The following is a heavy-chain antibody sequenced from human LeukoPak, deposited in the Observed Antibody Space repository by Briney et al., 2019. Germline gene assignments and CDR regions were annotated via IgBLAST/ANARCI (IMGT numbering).Heavy chain of an antibody. Sequence: GGSLRLSCAASGFTFSSYWMSWVRQAPGKGLEWVANIKQDGSEKYYVDSVKGRFTIYRDNAKNSLYLQMNSLRAEDTAVYYCARDKIVPHFDYWGQGTLVTVSS. V-gene: IGHV3-7*03. CDR1: GFTFSSYW. CDR3: ARDKIVPHFDY. J-gene: IGHJ4*02. D-gene: IGHD2-15*01. CDR2: IKQDGSEK.